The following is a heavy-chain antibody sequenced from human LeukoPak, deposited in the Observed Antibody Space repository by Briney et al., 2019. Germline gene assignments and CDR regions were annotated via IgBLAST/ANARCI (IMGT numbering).Heavy chain of an antibody. CDR1: GFTFSSYA. CDR2: ISYDGSNK. D-gene: IGHD3-22*01. J-gene: IGHJ4*02. V-gene: IGHV3-30*04. CDR3: ARVLKYYYDSSPRDY. Sequence: GGSLRLSCAASGFTFSSYAMHWVRQAPGKGLEWVAVISYDGSNKYYADSVKGRFTISRDNSKNTLYLQMNSLRAEDTAVYYCARVLKYYYDSSPRDYWGQGTLVTVSS.